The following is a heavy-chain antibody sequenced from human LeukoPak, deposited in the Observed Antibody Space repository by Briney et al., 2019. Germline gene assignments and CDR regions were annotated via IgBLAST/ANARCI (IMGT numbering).Heavy chain of an antibody. CDR3: ARHVVPYSSGLAGFDY. J-gene: IGHJ4*02. CDR1: GYPFSTYC. D-gene: IGHD6-19*01. V-gene: IGHV5-51*01. Sequence: GESLKISCKGLGYPFSTYCIGWGRPSPGKGLGWRGIFYPGDSDTRYSPSFQGQVTISADKSITTAYLQWSSLRASDTAMYYCARHVVPYSSGLAGFDYWGQGTLVTVSS. CDR2: FYPGDSDT.